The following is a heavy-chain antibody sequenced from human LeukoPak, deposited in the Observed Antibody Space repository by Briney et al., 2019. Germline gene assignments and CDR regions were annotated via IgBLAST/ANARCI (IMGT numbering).Heavy chain of an antibody. CDR3: ARSEINDYNRY. J-gene: IGHJ4*02. Sequence: PSETLSLTCTVSGYSIRSGYQWAWIRQPPGKGLEWIGSIYQRGSTYDNPSLKSRVTMSVDTSKNQFSLKMRPVTAADTAMYYCARSEINDYNRYWGQGILVTVSS. V-gene: IGHV4-38-2*02. CDR2: IYQRGST. CDR1: GYSIRSGYQ. D-gene: IGHD3-16*01.